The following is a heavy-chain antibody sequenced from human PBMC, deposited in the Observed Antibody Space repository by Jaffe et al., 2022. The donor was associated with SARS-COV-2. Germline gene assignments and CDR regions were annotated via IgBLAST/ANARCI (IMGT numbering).Heavy chain of an antibody. J-gene: IGHJ6*03. CDR3: AREGFVDTRYYYYYYMDV. CDR1: GYTFTNYY. D-gene: IGHD3-3*01. V-gene: IGHV1-46*04. CDR2: INPSGGST. Sequence: QVQLVQSGAEVKKPGASVKVSCKASGYTFTNYYIHWVRQAPGQGLEWMGIINPSGGSTSYAQKLQGRVTVTRDTSTSTVYMELSSLRSEDTAVYFCAREGFVDTRYYYYYYMDVWGKGTTVTVSS.